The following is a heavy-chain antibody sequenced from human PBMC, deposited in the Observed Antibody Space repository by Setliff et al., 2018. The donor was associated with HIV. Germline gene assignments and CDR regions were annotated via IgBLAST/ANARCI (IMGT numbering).Heavy chain of an antibody. CDR3: ARDVDNAGTHPPDY. J-gene: IGHJ4*02. CDR2: ISAYNGNT. D-gene: IGHD1-20*01. Sequence: ASVKVSCKASGYTFINYGISWVRQAPGQGLEWMGWISAYNGNTNYAQKFQGRVTMTTDTSTSTAYMEMRSLRSDDTAVYFCARDVDNAGTHPPDYWGQGTLLTVSS. V-gene: IGHV1-18*01. CDR1: GYTFINYG.